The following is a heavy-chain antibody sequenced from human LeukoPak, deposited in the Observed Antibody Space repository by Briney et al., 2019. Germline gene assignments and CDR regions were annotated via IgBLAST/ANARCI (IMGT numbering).Heavy chain of an antibody. CDR3: ARRSYYDSSGYYYN. J-gene: IGHJ4*02. CDR1: GGSISSSSYY. CDR2: IYYSGST. V-gene: IGHV4-39*01. Sequence: PSETLSLTCTVSGGSISSSSYYWGWIRQPPGKGLEWIGSIYYSGSTYYNPSLKSRVTISVDTSENQFSLKLSSVTAADTAVYYCARRSYYDSSGYYYNWGQGTLVTVSS. D-gene: IGHD3-22*01.